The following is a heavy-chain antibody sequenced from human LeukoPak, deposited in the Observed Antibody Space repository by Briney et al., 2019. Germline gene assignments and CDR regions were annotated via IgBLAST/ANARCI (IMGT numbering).Heavy chain of an antibody. CDR3: ARQEWSGSDYFDY. CDR2: INHSGST. D-gene: IGHD3-3*01. J-gene: IGHJ4*02. V-gene: IGHV4-34*01. CDR1: GGSFSGYY. Sequence: SETLSLTCAVYGGSFSGYYWSWIRQPPGKGLEWIGEINHSGSTNYNPSLKSRVTISVDTSKNQFSLNLSSVTAADTAVYYCARQEWSGSDYFDYWGQGTLVTVSS.